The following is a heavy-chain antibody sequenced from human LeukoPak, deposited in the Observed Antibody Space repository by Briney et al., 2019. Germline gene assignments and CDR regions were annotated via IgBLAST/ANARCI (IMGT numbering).Heavy chain of an antibody. CDR2: INTGSSTI. D-gene: IGHD3-22*01. CDR1: GFTFSSYS. Sequence: GGSLRLSCAASGFTFSSYSMNWVRPAPERGLEWVSYINTGSSTIYYADSVKGRLTISRDNAKNSLYLQMNRPRAEDTAVYYCARALWYYDSSGYAIGVYFDSWGQGTLVTVSS. V-gene: IGHV3-48*01. CDR3: ARALWYYDSSGYAIGVYFDS. J-gene: IGHJ4*02.